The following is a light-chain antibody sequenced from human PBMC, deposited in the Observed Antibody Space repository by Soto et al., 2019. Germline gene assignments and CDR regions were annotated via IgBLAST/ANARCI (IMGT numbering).Light chain of an antibody. J-gene: IGLJ1*01. CDR1: NSDVGGYNF. CDR2: DVT. CDR3: SSYTSSSTLV. V-gene: IGLV2-14*01. Sequence: QSVLTQPAFVSGSPGQSITISCTGTNSDVGGYNFVSWYQQHPGKVPKLMIYDVTNRPSGVSNRFSASKSGNTASLTISGLQAEDEADYYCSSYTSSSTLVFGTGTKVTVL.